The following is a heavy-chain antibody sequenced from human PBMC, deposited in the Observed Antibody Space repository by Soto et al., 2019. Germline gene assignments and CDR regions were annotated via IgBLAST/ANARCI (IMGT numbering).Heavy chain of an antibody. CDR3: ARHVPAAGYYYGMDV. D-gene: IGHD2-2*01. CDR2: ISAYNGNT. CDR1: GYTFTSYG. J-gene: IGHJ6*02. Sequence: GASVKVSCKASGYTFTSYGISWVRQAPGQGLEWMGWISAYNGNTNYAQKLQGRVTMTTDTSTSTAHMELSSLRSEDTAVYYCARHVPAAGYYYGMDVWGQGTTVTVSS. V-gene: IGHV1-18*01.